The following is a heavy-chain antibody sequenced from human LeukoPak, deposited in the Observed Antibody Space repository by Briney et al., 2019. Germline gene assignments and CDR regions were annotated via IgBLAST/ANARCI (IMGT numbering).Heavy chain of an antibody. CDR1: VGSLSSYY. V-gene: IGHV4-59*01. Sequence: SETLSLTCTVSVGSLSSYYWSWIRHPPGKGLGWIGYIYNSRSTKYNPSLKSQVTISVDPSKNQFSLKLNTGTAADRAVYYGARGRMYSSGWYSYFFDYWGEGTLVTVSS. CDR2: IYNSRST. J-gene: IGHJ4*02. CDR3: ARGRMYSSGWYSYFFDY. D-gene: IGHD6-19*01.